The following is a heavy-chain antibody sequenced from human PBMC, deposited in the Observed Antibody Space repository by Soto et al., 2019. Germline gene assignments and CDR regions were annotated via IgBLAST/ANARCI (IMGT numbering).Heavy chain of an antibody. Sequence: GGSLRLSCAASGFTFSSYAMSWVRQAPGKGLEWVSAISGSGGSTYYADSVKGRFTISRDNSKNTLYLQMNSLRAEDTAVYYCAKGSSFKIVVVVATAKSYHYYMDVWGKGTTVTVSS. CDR2: ISGSGGST. CDR1: GFTFSSYA. J-gene: IGHJ6*03. CDR3: AKGSSFKIVVVVATAKSYHYYMDV. D-gene: IGHD2-15*01. V-gene: IGHV3-23*01.